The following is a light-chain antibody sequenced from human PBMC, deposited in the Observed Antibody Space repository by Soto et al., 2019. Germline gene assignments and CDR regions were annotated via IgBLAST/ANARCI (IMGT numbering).Light chain of an antibody. CDR2: GAS. CDR3: QQASDPPYT. CDR1: QPIANW. Sequence: DIQMTQSPSSLSVSVGERVTITCRASQPIANWLAWYQQRPGHAPELLIHGASTLHSGVPPRFSGTGYGTDFTLTIPSLQPEDLATYFCQQASDPPYTFGQGTKLEI. V-gene: IGKV1-12*01. J-gene: IGKJ2*01.